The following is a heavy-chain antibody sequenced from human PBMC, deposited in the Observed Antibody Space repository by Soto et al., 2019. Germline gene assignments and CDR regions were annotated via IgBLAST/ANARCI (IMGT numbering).Heavy chain of an antibody. CDR3: AGLQRYFGGDCHSPPPFDP. CDR2: IYYSGST. CDR1: GGSISSSSYY. D-gene: IGHD2-21*02. V-gene: IGHV4-39*01. J-gene: IGHJ5*02. Sequence: PSETLSLTCTVSGGSISSSSYYWGWIRQPPGKGLEWIGSIYYSGSTYYNPSLKSRVTISVDTSKNQFSLKLSSVTAADTAVYFLAGLQRYFGGDCHSPPPFDPWGQGTLVTVSS.